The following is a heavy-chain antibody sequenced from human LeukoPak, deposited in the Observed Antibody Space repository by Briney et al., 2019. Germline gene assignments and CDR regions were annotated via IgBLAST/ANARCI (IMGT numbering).Heavy chain of an antibody. V-gene: IGHV4-31*03. CDR1: GGSISSGGYY. CDR2: ISYSGST. CDR3: ARDAITKVRGVFHSGNGMDV. Sequence: PSQTLSLTCTVSGGSISSGGYYWSWIRQHPEKGLEWIGYISYSGSTYYNPSLKSRVTISVDTSKNQFSLRLSSVTAADTAVYHCARDAITKVRGVFHSGNGMDVWGQGTTVTVSS. J-gene: IGHJ6*02. D-gene: IGHD3-10*01.